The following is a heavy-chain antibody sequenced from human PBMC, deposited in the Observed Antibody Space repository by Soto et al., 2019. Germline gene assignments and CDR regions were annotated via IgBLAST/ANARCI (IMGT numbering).Heavy chain of an antibody. D-gene: IGHD3-22*01. CDR1: RFNCSIYA. CDR2: ISGSGGST. Sequence: LXLSCAASRFNCSIYAMSWVRQAPVNGLEWVSAISGSGGSTYYADSVKGRFTISRDNSKNTLYLQMNSLRAEDTAVYYCAKSFPPTVVVVITTGGDYWGQGTLVTVSS. V-gene: IGHV3-23*01. CDR3: AKSFPPTVVVVITTGGDY. J-gene: IGHJ4*02.